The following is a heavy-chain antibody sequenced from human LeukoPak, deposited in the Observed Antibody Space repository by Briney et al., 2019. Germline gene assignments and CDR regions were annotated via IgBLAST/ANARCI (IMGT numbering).Heavy chain of an antibody. CDR3: AKSRGSIVGAPENDY. CDR1: ESNSIPYA. Sequence: AGSLTNSCAATESNSIPYAMTRPRHAPPKEQHSTTLISGSGGSTYYADSVKGRFTISRDNSNNTLYLQMNSLRAEDTAVYYCAKSRGSIVGAPENDYWGQGTLVTVSS. D-gene: IGHD1-26*01. CDR2: ISGSGGST. V-gene: IGHV3-23*01. J-gene: IGHJ4*02.